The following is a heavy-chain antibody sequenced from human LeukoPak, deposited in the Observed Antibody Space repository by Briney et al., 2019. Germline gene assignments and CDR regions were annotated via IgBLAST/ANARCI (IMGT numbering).Heavy chain of an antibody. V-gene: IGHV3-23*01. Sequence: GGSLRLSCAASGFTFSSSAMSWVRQAPGKGLEWVSAISNNGGYTYYADSVQGRFTISRDNSKSTLCLQMNSLRAEDTAVYYCAKGVRAAADYYFDYWGQGTLVTVSS. CDR2: ISNNGGYT. CDR3: AKGVRAAADYYFDY. J-gene: IGHJ4*02. CDR1: GFTFSSSA. D-gene: IGHD6-13*01.